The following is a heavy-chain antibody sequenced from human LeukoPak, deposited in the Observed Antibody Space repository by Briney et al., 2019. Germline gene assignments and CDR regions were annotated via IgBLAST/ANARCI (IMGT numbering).Heavy chain of an antibody. Sequence: GGSLRLSCVASGFTLRSYVMNWVRQTPGKGLVWVSSLSGSGDSTVYADSVKGRFSISRDNSKNTLYLQVNGLRTEDTAVYYCAKDRLLNCRGDCYIYDYWGQGTVVTVSS. CDR2: LSGSGDST. CDR3: AKDRLLNCRGDCYIYDY. D-gene: IGHD2-21*02. CDR1: GFTLRSYV. V-gene: IGHV3-23*01. J-gene: IGHJ4*02.